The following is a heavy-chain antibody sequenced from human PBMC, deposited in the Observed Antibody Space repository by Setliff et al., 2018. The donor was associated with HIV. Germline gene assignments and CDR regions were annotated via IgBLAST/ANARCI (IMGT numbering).Heavy chain of an antibody. Sequence: ASVKVSCKASGYTFTTYDITWVRQAPGQGLEWMGIIYPGGARRSYAQKFQGRVTMTWDTSTSTVYMELSSLRSEDTAFYYCARSAHDSETGYWGQGTLVTVSS. CDR2: IYPGGARR. CDR3: ARSAHDSETGY. J-gene: IGHJ4*02. V-gene: IGHV1-46*01. CDR1: GYTFTTYD. D-gene: IGHD5-12*01.